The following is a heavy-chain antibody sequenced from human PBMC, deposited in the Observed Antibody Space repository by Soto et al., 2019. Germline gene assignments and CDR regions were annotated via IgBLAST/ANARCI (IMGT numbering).Heavy chain of an antibody. Sequence: QVQLVESGGGVVQPGRSLRLACAASGFTFRSYGIHWVRQAPGKGLEWVAVISYDGHNTFYADSVKGRFTVSRDKSKNTLYLQMNSLTAEDTAVYYCAKDRTFSDSWPSGPFDYWGQGTLVTVSS. V-gene: IGHV3-30*18. CDR2: ISYDGHNT. CDR3: AKDRTFSDSWPSGPFDY. CDR1: GFTFRSYG. J-gene: IGHJ4*02. D-gene: IGHD6-13*01.